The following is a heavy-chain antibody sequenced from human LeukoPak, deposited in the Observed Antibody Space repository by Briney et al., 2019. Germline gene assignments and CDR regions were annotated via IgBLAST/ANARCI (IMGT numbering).Heavy chain of an antibody. Sequence: GGSLRLSCAVSGFTFSSYSMNWVRQAPGKGLEWVSSISSGSSNINYADSVKGRFTISRDNAKNSLFLQMNSLRAEDTAVYYCARTYSGSCFDYWGQGTLVTVSS. D-gene: IGHD1-26*01. CDR1: GFTFSSYS. CDR3: ARTYSGSCFDY. J-gene: IGHJ4*02. V-gene: IGHV3-21*01. CDR2: ISSGSSNI.